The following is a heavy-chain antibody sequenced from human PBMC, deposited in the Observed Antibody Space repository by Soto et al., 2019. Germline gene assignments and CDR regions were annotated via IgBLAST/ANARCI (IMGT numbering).Heavy chain of an antibody. CDR2: IIPILGIA. CDR1: GGTFSSYT. J-gene: IGHJ5*02. V-gene: IGHV1-69*02. D-gene: IGHD2-8*01. CDR3: ASGREWDWFDP. Sequence: QVQLVQSGAEVKKPGSSVKVSCKASGGTFSSYTISWVRQAPGQGLEWMGRIIPILGIANYAQKFQGRVRITADTSTSTDYMELSSLRSEDPAVYYCASGREWDWFDPWGQGTLVTVSS.